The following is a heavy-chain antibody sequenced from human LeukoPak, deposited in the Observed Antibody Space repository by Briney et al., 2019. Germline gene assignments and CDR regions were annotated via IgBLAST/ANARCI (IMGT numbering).Heavy chain of an antibody. D-gene: IGHD1-1*01. Sequence: ASVRVSCKASGGTFSSYAISWVRQAPGQGLEWMGGIIPILGIANYAQKFQGRVTITADKSTSTAYMELSSLRSEDTAVYYCARDLKQDQLWFDPWGQGTLVTVSS. V-gene: IGHV1-69*10. CDR1: GGTFSSYA. CDR2: IIPILGIA. J-gene: IGHJ5*02. CDR3: ARDLKQDQLWFDP.